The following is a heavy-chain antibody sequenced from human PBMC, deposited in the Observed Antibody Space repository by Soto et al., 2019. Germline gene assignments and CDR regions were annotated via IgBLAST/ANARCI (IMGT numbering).Heavy chain of an antibody. V-gene: IGHV3-48*01. CDR1: EITFSSYS. CDR3: GRRGGGNLHFDY. J-gene: IGHJ4*02. Sequence: EVQLVESGGGLVQPGGSLRLSCAASEITFSSYSMSWVRQAPGKGLEWVSYISSSSSTIYYADSVKGRFTISRDNAKNSMYLQMGSLGAEDTGGYYCGRRGGGNLHFDYWGQGTLVTVSS. CDR2: ISSSSSTI. D-gene: IGHD3-16*01.